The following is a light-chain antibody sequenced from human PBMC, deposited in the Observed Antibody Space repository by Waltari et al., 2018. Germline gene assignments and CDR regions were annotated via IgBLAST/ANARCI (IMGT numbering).Light chain of an antibody. J-gene: IGKJ1*01. CDR3: WHYNTYSTWT. CDR2: DST. CDR1: QTISRW. V-gene: IGKV1-5*03. Sequence: QMTESPPTLSASVGDRATIPCRPTQTISRWVAWYQQKPGKAPVLLIYDSTELQSRVASRFSSSRAWTNVTLTITSRQPDDDATDYYWHYNTYSTWTFGRGTKVDI.